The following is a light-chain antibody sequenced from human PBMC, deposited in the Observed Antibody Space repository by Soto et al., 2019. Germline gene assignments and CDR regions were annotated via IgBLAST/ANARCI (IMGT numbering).Light chain of an antibody. CDR2: DAS. V-gene: IGKV3-11*01. Sequence: LTLSPAPLSFFPRERATLSCRASQSVSSYLAWYQQKPGQAPRLLIYDASNRATGIPARFSGSGSGTDFTLTISSLEPEDFAVYYCQQRSNWPLTFGGGTKVDIK. J-gene: IGKJ4*01. CDR3: QQRSNWPLT. CDR1: QSVSSY.